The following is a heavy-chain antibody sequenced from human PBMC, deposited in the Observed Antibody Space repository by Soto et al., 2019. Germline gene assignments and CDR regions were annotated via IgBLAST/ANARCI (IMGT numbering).Heavy chain of an antibody. J-gene: IGHJ4*02. Sequence: WGSLRVSCASSVFAFSSYGMHWVRQAPGKGLEWVAVIWYDGSNKYYADSVKGRFTISRDNSKNTLYLQMNSLRAEDTAVYYCARDPSELAAAVLFDYWGQGTMVTVSS. CDR1: VFAFSSYG. CDR3: ARDPSELAAAVLFDY. CDR2: IWYDGSNK. V-gene: IGHV3-33*01. D-gene: IGHD6-13*01.